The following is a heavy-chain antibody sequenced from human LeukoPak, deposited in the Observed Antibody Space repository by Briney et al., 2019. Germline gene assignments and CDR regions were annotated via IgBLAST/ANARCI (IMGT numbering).Heavy chain of an antibody. CDR3: ARGDGDYVPLDY. CDR2: INPNSTFT. Sequence: ASVKVSCKASGYTFTGYYMHWVRQAPGQGLEWMGWINPNSTFTKYAQKFQGRVTMTRDTSISTAYMELSRLSSDDTAVYYCARGDGDYVPLDYWGQGTLVTVSS. J-gene: IGHJ4*02. D-gene: IGHD4-17*01. V-gene: IGHV1-2*02. CDR1: GYTFTGYY.